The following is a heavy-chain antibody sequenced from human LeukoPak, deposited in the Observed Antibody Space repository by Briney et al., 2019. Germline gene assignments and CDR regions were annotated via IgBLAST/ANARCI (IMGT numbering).Heavy chain of an antibody. Sequence: GGSLRLSCAASGFSVSSYYMSWVRQAPGEGLEWVSVIYSGGSTYYADSVKGRLTISRDNSKNTLYLQMNSLRVEDTAVYYCARYSSSWYSPFDYWGQGTLVTVSS. J-gene: IGHJ4*02. CDR1: GFSVSSYY. CDR2: IYSGGST. CDR3: ARYSSSWYSPFDY. D-gene: IGHD6-13*01. V-gene: IGHV3-53*01.